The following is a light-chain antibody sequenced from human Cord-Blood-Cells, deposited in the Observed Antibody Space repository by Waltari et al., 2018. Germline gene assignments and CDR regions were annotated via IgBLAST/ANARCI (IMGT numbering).Light chain of an antibody. J-gene: IGKJ2*01. CDR2: DAS. CDR3: QQYNSYSYT. V-gene: IGKV1-5*01. Sequence: DIQMTQSPSTLSASVGDRVTITCRASQSISSWWAWYQQKPGKAPKLLIYDASSLESGVPARFGGSGSGTEFTLTISSLQPDDFATYYCQQYNSYSYTFGQGTKLEIK. CDR1: QSISSW.